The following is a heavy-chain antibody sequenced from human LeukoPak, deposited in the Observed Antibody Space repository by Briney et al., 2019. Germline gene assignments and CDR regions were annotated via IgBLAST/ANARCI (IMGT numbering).Heavy chain of an antibody. CDR2: INPSGGST. CDR1: GYTFTSYY. V-gene: IGHV1-46*01. Sequence: ASVKVSCKASGYTFTSYYMHWVRQAPGQGLEWMGIINPSGGSTSYAQKFQGRVTMTEDTSTDTAYMELSSLRSEDTAVYYCATSEYSSSSGFDYWGQGTLDTVSS. D-gene: IGHD6-6*01. J-gene: IGHJ4*02. CDR3: ATSEYSSSSGFDY.